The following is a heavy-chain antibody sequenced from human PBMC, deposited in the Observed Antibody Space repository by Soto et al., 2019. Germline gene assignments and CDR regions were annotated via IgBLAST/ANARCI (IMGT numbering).Heavy chain of an antibody. CDR1: GGTFSSYA. CDR2: IIPIFGTA. Sequence: SVKVSCKASGGTFSSYAISWVRQAPGQGLEWMGGIIPIFGTANYAQKFQGRVTITADESTSTAYMELSSLRSEDTAVYYCARRSHYDFWSGYPGSTTDYYYGMDVWGQGTTVTAP. D-gene: IGHD3-3*01. CDR3: ARRSHYDFWSGYPGSTTDYYYGMDV. J-gene: IGHJ6*02. V-gene: IGHV1-69*13.